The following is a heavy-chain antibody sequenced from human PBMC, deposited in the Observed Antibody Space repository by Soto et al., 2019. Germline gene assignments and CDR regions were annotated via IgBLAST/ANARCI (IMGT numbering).Heavy chain of an antibody. CDR3: AKDSTAYSSAYDFDS. CDR1: GFTFSTYA. D-gene: IGHD6-6*01. Sequence: EVQLLESGGGLLQPGGSLRLSCAASGFTFSTYAMGGVRQAPGKGLEWVSTLSVSGGSTYSADSVNGRFTISRDNSKNTLYLQMNSLRAEDTAVYYCAKDSTAYSSAYDFDSWGQGTLVTVSS. J-gene: IGHJ4*02. CDR2: LSVSGGST. V-gene: IGHV3-23*01.